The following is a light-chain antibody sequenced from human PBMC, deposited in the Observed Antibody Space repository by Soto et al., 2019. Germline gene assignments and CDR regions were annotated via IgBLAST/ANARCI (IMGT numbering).Light chain of an antibody. J-gene: IGKJ1*01. CDR3: QQYGSSPPWR. CDR2: GAS. Sequence: EIVLTQSPGTLSLSTGERATLSCRASQSVSSSYLAWYQQKPGQAPRLLVQGASRRATGIPDRFSGSGSGTDFTLTISRLEPEDFEVYYCQQYGSSPPWRFGHGTKVDI. V-gene: IGKV3-20*01. CDR1: QSVSSSY.